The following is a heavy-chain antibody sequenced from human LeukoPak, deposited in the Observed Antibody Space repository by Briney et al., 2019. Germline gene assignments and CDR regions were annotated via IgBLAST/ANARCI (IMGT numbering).Heavy chain of an antibody. CDR3: ARGRRVTIFGVVTPFDY. CDR1: GGTFSSYA. V-gene: IGHV1-69*13. D-gene: IGHD3-3*01. Sequence: SVKVSCKASGGTFSSYAISWGRQAPGQGLEWMGGIIPIFGTANYAQKFQGRVTITADESTSTAYMELSSLRSEDTAVYYCARGRRVTIFGVVTPFDYWGQGTLVTVSS. J-gene: IGHJ4*02. CDR2: IIPIFGTA.